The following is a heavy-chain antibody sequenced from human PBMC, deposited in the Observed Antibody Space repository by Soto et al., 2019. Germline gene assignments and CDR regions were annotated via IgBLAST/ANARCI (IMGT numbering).Heavy chain of an antibody. CDR1: GFTLSNYG. Sequence: GSLRLSCAASGFTLSNYGMSWVRQAPGKGLEWVSGIRGSGAATYHADSVKGRFTISRDNSKNTLHLQMNNLRAEDTAVYYCAKGYCGGDCYRWPDGIYGMDVWGQGTTVTVSS. V-gene: IGHV3-23*01. CDR2: IRGSGAAT. J-gene: IGHJ6*02. CDR3: AKGYCGGDCYRWPDGIYGMDV. D-gene: IGHD2-21*02.